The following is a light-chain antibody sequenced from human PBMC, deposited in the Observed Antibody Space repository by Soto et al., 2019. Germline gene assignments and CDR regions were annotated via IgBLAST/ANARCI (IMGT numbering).Light chain of an antibody. Sequence: DIQMTQSPSSLSASVGDRGTITCRARQGINNYLAWYQHKTGKGPKLLIYTASTLQSGVPSRFSGSGSGTYFTLTISSLQPEDVATYYCQKYNSAPSITFGQGTRLEIK. CDR3: QKYNSAPSIT. J-gene: IGKJ5*01. CDR2: TAS. V-gene: IGKV1-27*01. CDR1: QGINNY.